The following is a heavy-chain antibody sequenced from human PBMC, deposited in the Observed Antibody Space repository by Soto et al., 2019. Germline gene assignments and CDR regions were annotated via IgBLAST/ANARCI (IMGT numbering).Heavy chain of an antibody. Sequence: GGSLRLSCTASGFTFGDYAMSWFRQAPGKGLEWVGFIRSKAYGGTTEYAASVKGRFTISRDDSKSIAYLQMNSLKTEDTAVYYCTRGPYYDILTGYPAPSYYYYGMDVRGQGTTVTVSS. V-gene: IGHV3-49*03. J-gene: IGHJ6*02. CDR2: IRSKAYGGTT. CDR3: TRGPYYDILTGYPAPSYYYYGMDV. CDR1: GFTFGDYA. D-gene: IGHD3-9*01.